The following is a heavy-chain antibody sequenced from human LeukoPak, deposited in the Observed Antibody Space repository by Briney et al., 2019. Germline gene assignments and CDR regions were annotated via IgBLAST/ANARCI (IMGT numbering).Heavy chain of an antibody. D-gene: IGHD5-24*01. V-gene: IGHV1-46*01. Sequence: GASVKVFFKASGYTFTIYYMHWERQAPGQGLEWMGIINPSGGSTSYAQKFQGRVTMTRDTTTRTVYMELSSLRSEDTAVYYCASALGIEMATTDFWGQGTMVTVSS. CDR1: GYTFTIYY. CDR2: INPSGGST. CDR3: ASALGIEMATTDF. J-gene: IGHJ3*01.